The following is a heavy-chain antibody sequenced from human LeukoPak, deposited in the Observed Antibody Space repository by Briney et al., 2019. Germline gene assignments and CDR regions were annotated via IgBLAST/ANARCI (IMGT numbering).Heavy chain of an antibody. Sequence: PGGSLRLSCTASGFTFGDYAMSWFRQAPGKGLEWVSGISNSGSSTYYTDSVKGRFTISRDNSKNTLYLQMNSLRDEDTAVFYCARDRRSGSNYFDYWGQGTLVTVSS. CDR3: ARDRRSGSNYFDY. V-gene: IGHV3-23*01. D-gene: IGHD1-26*01. CDR2: ISNSGSST. CDR1: GFTFGDYA. J-gene: IGHJ4*02.